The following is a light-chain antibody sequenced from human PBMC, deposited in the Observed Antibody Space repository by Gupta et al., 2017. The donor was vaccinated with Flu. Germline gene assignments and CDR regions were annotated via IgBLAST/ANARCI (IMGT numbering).Light chain of an antibody. CDR2: DVS. CDR3: SSYTSTTTVYV. CDR1: SSDVGNYDY. V-gene: IGLV2-14*01. Sequence: QSALTQPASVSGSPGQSITISCTGTSSDVGNYDYVSWYQQDSGKAPKLLIYDVSNRPSGVSSRFSGSKSGNTASLTISGLQAEDETDYYCSSYTSTTTVYVFGTGTKVTVL. J-gene: IGLJ1*01.